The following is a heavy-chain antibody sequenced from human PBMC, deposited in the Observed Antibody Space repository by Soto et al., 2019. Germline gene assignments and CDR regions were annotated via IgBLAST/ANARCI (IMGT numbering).Heavy chain of an antibody. CDR1: GFTFSSYG. Sequence: ESGGGVVQPGRSLRLSCAASGFTFSSYGMHWVRQAPGKGLEWVAVISYDGSNKYYADSVKGRFTISRDNSKNTLYLQMNSLRAEDTAVYYCAKDFISSGWYVERYYFDYWGQGTLVTVSS. J-gene: IGHJ4*02. CDR3: AKDFISSGWYVERYYFDY. CDR2: ISYDGSNK. V-gene: IGHV3-30*18. D-gene: IGHD6-19*01.